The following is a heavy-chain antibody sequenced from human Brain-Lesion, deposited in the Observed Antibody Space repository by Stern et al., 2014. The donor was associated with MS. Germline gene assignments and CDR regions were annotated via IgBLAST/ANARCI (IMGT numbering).Heavy chain of an antibody. Sequence: VQLEESGPGLVKPSQTLSLTCTVSGASISSGTYFWTWIRQPAGKGLEWIGRISTSGSTTYNPSLKSRVTISLDTSQQEFYLKLSPLTAADTAVYYCARAYYYDTSGDSDAFNIWGQGTQVTVSS. V-gene: IGHV4-61*02. D-gene: IGHD3-22*01. CDR1: GASISSGTYF. CDR2: ISTSGST. CDR3: ARAYYYDTSGDSDAFNI. J-gene: IGHJ3*02.